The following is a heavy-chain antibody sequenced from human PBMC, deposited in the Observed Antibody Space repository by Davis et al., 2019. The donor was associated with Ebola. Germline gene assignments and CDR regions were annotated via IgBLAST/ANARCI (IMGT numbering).Heavy chain of an antibody. CDR3: AKRSSNSVTSRPFDL. V-gene: IGHV3-23*01. J-gene: IGHJ4*02. CDR1: GFTFSTYA. CDR2: IGGGGNVT. D-gene: IGHD4-17*01. Sequence: GGSLRLSCAASGFTFSTYAMAWVRQAPGKGLECVSGIGGGGNVTYYADSVKGRFTISRDNSKKTLYLQLNSLRAEDTAVYYCAKRSSNSVTSRPFDLWGQGTLVTVSP.